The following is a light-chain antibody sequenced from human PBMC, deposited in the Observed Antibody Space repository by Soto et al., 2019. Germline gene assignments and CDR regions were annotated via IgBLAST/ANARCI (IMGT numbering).Light chain of an antibody. Sequence: EIVLTQSPGTLSFYPGERATLSCRASHSISSSSLAWYQQKPGQAPRLLIYGSSSLATGIPDRFSGSGSGTDFTLTISRLEPEDFAVYYWQQYDNSPALTFGGGTKVEIK. J-gene: IGKJ4*02. V-gene: IGKV3-20*01. CDR3: QQYDNSPALT. CDR1: HSISSSS. CDR2: GSS.